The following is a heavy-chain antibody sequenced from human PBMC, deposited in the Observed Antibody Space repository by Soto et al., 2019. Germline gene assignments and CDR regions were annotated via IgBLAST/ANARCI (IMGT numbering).Heavy chain of an antibody. CDR1: GYTFTSYG. CDR3: ASGPLRSGWAYYYYYGMDV. D-gene: IGHD6-19*01. CDR2: ISAYNGNT. Sequence: QVQLVQSGAEVKKPGASVKVSCKASGYTFTSYGISWVRQAPGQGLEWMGWISAYNGNTNYAQKRQGRVTMTTDKSTSTAYMELRSLRSDDTAVYYCASGPLRSGWAYYYYYGMDVWGQGTTVTVSS. V-gene: IGHV1-18*04. J-gene: IGHJ6*02.